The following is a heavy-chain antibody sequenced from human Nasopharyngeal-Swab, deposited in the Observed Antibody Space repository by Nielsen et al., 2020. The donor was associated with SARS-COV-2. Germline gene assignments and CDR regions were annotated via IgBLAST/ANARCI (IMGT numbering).Heavy chain of an antibody. D-gene: IGHD6-19*01. Sequence: GSLRLSCTVSGGSISSDYWSWIRQPPGKGLEWIGYIYYSGSTKYNPSLKSRVTISVDTSKNQFSLKLSSVTAADTAMYYCTRVRIAVAGTQAFDIWGQGTRVTVSS. CDR1: GGSISSDY. CDR3: TRVRIAVAGTQAFDI. V-gene: IGHV4-59*13. CDR2: IYYSGST. J-gene: IGHJ3*02.